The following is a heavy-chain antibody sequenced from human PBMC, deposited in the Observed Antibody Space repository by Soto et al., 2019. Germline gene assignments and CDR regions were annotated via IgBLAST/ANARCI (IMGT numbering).Heavy chain of an antibody. J-gene: IGHJ4*02. D-gene: IGHD1-26*01. CDR2: INPNSGDT. Sequence: ASVKVSCKASGYTFTGHYLHWVRQAPGQGLEWMGWINPNSGDTNYAQNFQGRVTMIRDTSISTAYVELSRLKSDDTAVYYCARGGGTSHSTRQTHNCWGKGALV. CDR3: ARGGGTSHSTRQTHNC. CDR1: GYTFTGHY. V-gene: IGHV1-2*02.